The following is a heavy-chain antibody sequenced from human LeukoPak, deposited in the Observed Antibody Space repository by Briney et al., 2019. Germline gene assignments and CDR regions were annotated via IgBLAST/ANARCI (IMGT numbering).Heavy chain of an antibody. CDR1: GFTFSSYA. J-gene: IGHJ6*02. V-gene: IGHV3-23*01. CDR2: ISGSGDNT. Sequence: GGSLRLSCAASGFTFSSYAMSWVRQPPGKGLEWVSGISGSGDNTYYADSVKGRFTISRDNSKKTLYLHLNSLRAEDTAVYYCATYPGYYGMDVWGQGTTVTVSS. CDR3: ATYPGYYGMDV.